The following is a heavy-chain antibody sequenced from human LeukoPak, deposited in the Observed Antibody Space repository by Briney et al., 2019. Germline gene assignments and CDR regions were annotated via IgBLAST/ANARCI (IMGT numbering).Heavy chain of an antibody. V-gene: IGHV1-2*06. CDR3: ARGPSGYCSGGSCDLVDY. D-gene: IGHD2-15*01. J-gene: IGHJ4*02. Sequence: ASVKVSCKASGYTFTGYYMHWVRQAPGQGLEWMGRINPNSGGTNYAQKFQGRVTMTRDTSISTAYMELSRLRSDDTAVYYCARGPSGYCSGGSCDLVDYWGQGTLVTVSS. CDR1: GYTFTGYY. CDR2: INPNSGGT.